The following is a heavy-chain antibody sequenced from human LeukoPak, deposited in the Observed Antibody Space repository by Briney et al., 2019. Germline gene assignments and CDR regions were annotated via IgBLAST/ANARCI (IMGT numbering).Heavy chain of an antibody. CDR2: INPNSGDT. V-gene: IGHV1-2*02. D-gene: IGHD3-22*01. CDR3: ARTRPVDYYDSSGPFDY. CDR1: GYTFTGYY. J-gene: IGHJ4*02. Sequence: ASVKVSCKAYGYTFTGYYMHWVRQAPGQGLEWMGWINPNSGDTNYAQKFQGRVTMTRDTSISTAYMELSRPRSDDTAVYYCARTRPVDYYDSSGPFDYWGQGTLVTVSS.